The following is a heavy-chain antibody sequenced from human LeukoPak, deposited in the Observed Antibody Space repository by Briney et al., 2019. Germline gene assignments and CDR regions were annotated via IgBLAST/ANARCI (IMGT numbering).Heavy chain of an antibody. CDR2: ISSSSYI. V-gene: IGHV3-21*01. D-gene: IGHD1-26*01. J-gene: IGHJ4*02. CDR3: ASAAYSGSYYVR. Sequence: GGSLRLSCAASGFTFSSYNMNWVRQAPGKGLEWVSSISSSSYIYYADSVKGRFTISRDNAKNSLYLQMNSLRAEDTAVYYCASAAYSGSYYVRWGQGTLVTVSS. CDR1: GFTFSSYN.